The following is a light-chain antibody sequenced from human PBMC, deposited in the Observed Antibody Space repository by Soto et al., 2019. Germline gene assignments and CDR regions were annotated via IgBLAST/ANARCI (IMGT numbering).Light chain of an antibody. Sequence: DIQMTQSPSTLSASVGDTVTITCRASQSISSWLAWYQQKPGKAPTLLIYRASSLQSGVPSRFSGSGSGTEFTLTISSLQPDDFAAYYCQQYNSYSLTFGGGTKVEIK. J-gene: IGKJ4*01. V-gene: IGKV1-5*03. CDR2: RAS. CDR1: QSISSW. CDR3: QQYNSYSLT.